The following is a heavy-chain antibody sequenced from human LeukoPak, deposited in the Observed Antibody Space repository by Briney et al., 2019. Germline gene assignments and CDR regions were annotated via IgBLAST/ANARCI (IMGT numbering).Heavy chain of an antibody. CDR1: GFTFSSYS. CDR3: AKVKVVGYSTFDY. J-gene: IGHJ4*02. CDR2: ISSSSSTI. D-gene: IGHD3-22*01. Sequence: PGGSLRLSCAASGFTFSSYSMNWVRQAPGKGLEWVSYISSSSSTIYYADSVKGRFTISRDNAKNSLYLQMNSLRAEDTAVYYCAKVKVVGYSTFDYWGQGTLVTVSP. V-gene: IGHV3-48*04.